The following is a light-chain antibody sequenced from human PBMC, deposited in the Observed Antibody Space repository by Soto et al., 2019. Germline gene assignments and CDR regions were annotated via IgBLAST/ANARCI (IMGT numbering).Light chain of an antibody. CDR3: QSYDTSLRAGV. J-gene: IGLJ3*02. CDR1: SSNIGAGYD. CDR2: GNN. Sequence: QSVLTQPPSVSGAPGQRVTISCTGGSSNIGAGYDVHWYRQLPGTAPKLLVYGNNNRPSGISDRFSASKSGSSASLAITGLQAEDEADYYCQSYDTSLRAGVFGGGTQLTVL. V-gene: IGLV1-40*01.